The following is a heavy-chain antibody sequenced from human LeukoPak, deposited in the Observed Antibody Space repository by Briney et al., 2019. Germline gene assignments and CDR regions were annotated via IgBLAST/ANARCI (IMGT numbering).Heavy chain of an antibody. Sequence: PGGSLRLSCAASGFTFSSYAMSWVRQAPGKGLEWVSALSSSGDSTYFADSVEGRFTISRDNAENSLYLQMNSLRAEDTAVYYCARGRGGSWWGQGTLVTVSS. CDR3: ARGRGGSW. CDR2: LSSSGDST. J-gene: IGHJ4*02. CDR1: GFTFSSYA. V-gene: IGHV3-23*01. D-gene: IGHD1-26*01.